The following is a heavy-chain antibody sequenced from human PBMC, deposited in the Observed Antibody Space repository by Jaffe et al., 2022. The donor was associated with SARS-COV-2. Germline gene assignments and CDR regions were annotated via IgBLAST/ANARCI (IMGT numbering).Heavy chain of an antibody. Sequence: EVQLVESGGGLVQPGGSLRLSCRTSGFTFTSYAMGWIRQAPGRGLEWVSVISGSGNRIDYADAVKGRFIISRDRSNSTVYLQMNSLRTDDTAVYYCAKQTLYTAAAGTRNWFDPWGQGTQVTVSS. CDR3: AKQTLYTAAAGTRNWFDP. CDR2: ISGSGNRI. V-gene: IGHV3-23*04. D-gene: IGHD6-13*01. J-gene: IGHJ5*02. CDR1: GFTFTSYA.